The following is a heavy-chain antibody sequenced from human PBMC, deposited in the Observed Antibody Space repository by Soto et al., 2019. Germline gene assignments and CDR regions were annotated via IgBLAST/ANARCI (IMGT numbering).Heavy chain of an antibody. D-gene: IGHD3-3*01. CDR3: AKGSVLRFLEWLYSDAFDI. CDR1: GITFSSYG. CDR2: ISYDGSNK. J-gene: IGHJ3*02. V-gene: IGHV3-30*18. Sequence: QVQLVESGGGVVQPGRSLRLSCAASGITFSSYGMHWVRQAPGKGLEWVAVISYDGSNKYYADSVKGRFTISRDNSKNTLYLQMNSLRAEDTAVYYCAKGSVLRFLEWLYSDAFDIWGQGTMVTVSS.